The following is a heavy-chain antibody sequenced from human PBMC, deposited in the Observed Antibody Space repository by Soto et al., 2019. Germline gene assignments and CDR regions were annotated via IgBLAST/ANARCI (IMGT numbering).Heavy chain of an antibody. J-gene: IGHJ4*02. CDR2: ISGSGGST. Sequence: EVQLLESGGGLVQPGGSLRLSCAASGFTFSSYAMSWVRQAPGKGLEWVSAISGSGGSTYYADSVKGRFTISRDNSKNTLYLQMNSLRAEATAVYDCAKWKGAYSGYLDYWGQRSLVTVSS. V-gene: IGHV3-23*01. CDR3: AKWKGAYSGYLDY. CDR1: GFTFSSYA. D-gene: IGHD5-12*01.